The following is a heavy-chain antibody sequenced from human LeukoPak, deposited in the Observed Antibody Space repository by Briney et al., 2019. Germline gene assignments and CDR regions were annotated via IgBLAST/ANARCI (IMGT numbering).Heavy chain of an antibody. CDR1: GFTFSNYW. J-gene: IGHJ4*02. Sequence: GGSLRLSCAASGFTFSNYWMHWVRHAPGKGLVWVSRINSDGINTSYADSVKGRFTISRDNAKNTLYLQMNSLRAEDTAVYYCARGPSGYHNTGGQGTLVTVSS. D-gene: IGHD5-12*01. CDR2: INSDGINT. CDR3: ARGPSGYHNT. V-gene: IGHV3-74*01.